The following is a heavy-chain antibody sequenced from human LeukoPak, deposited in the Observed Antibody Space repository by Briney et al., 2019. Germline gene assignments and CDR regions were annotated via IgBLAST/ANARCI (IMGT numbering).Heavy chain of an antibody. V-gene: IGHV3-7*01. CDR2: IKQDGSEK. J-gene: IGHJ4*02. Sequence: GGSLRLSCAASGFTFSSYWMSWVRQAPGKGLEWVANIKQDGSEKYYVDSVKGRFTISRDNAKNSLYLQMNSLRAEDTAVYYCARGGGIAAAGNPDYWGQGTLVTVSS. CDR1: GFTFSSYW. D-gene: IGHD6-13*01. CDR3: ARGGGIAAAGNPDY.